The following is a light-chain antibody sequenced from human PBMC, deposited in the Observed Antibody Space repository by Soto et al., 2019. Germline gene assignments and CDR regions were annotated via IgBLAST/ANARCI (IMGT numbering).Light chain of an antibody. CDR2: GAS. J-gene: IGKJ5*01. CDR3: QHYVSPPIT. CDR1: QSVTSNY. Sequence: EIVLTQSPGTLYLSPGERATLSCRASQSVTSNYLAWYQQKPGQAPRLLVYGASSRATGISDRFSGSGSGTDFTLTISRLESEDFAVYYCQHYVSPPITFGQGTRLEIK. V-gene: IGKV3-20*01.